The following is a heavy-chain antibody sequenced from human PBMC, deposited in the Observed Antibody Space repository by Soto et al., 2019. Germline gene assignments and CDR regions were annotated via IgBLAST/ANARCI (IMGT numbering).Heavy chain of an antibody. CDR2: IYYSGTT. CDR3: ARREIQGPIDY. CDR1: GYSISSSNW. J-gene: IGHJ4*02. V-gene: IGHV4-28*01. Sequence: PSETLSLTCAVSGYSISSSNWWRWIRQPPGKGLERIGYIYYSGTTYYNPSLKSRVTMSVDTSKSQFSLKLTSVTAVDTAVYYCARREIQGPIDYWGQGTLVTVSS. D-gene: IGHD1-26*01.